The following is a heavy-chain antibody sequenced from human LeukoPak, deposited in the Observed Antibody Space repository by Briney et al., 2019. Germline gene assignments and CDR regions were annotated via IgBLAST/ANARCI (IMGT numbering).Heavy chain of an antibody. D-gene: IGHD3-22*01. Sequence: SETLSLTCTVSGGSISGYYWNWIRQPPGKGLEWIGYIYYSGSTYYNPSLKSRVTISVDTSKNQFSLKLSSVPAADTAVYYCARDRGYYDSSGYYYVFDYWGQGTLVTVSS. CDR2: IYYSGST. J-gene: IGHJ4*02. CDR3: ARDRGYYDSSGYYYVFDY. CDR1: GGSISGYY. V-gene: IGHV4-59*12.